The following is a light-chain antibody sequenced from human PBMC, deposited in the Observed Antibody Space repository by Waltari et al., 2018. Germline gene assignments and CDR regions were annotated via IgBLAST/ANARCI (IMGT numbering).Light chain of an antibody. Sequence: QSALTQPPSASGSPGQSVTISCPGTSRDVGTYNYVSWYQQHPDKAPKLMIYEVSKRPSGVPDRFSGSKSGNTASLTVSGLQADDEADYYCTSYAGSNNLLFGGGTKLTVL. CDR2: EVS. V-gene: IGLV2-8*01. CDR1: SRDVGTYNY. CDR3: TSYAGSNNLL. J-gene: IGLJ2*01.